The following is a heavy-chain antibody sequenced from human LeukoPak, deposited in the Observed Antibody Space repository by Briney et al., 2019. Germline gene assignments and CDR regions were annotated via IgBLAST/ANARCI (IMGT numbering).Heavy chain of an antibody. V-gene: IGHV1-58*02. CDR1: GFTFTSSA. CDR2: IVVGSGNT. CDR3: AADSNYGDYEYYYGMDV. Sequence: GASVKVSCKASGFTFTSSAMQWVRQARGQRLEWIGWIVVGSGNTNYAQKFQERVTITRDMSTSTAYMELSSLRSEDTAVYYCAADSNYGDYEYYYGMDVWGQGTTVTVSS. J-gene: IGHJ6*02. D-gene: IGHD4-17*01.